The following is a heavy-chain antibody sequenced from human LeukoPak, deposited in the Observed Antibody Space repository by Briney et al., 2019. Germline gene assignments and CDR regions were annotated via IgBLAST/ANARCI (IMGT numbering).Heavy chain of an antibody. Sequence: SETLSLTCTVSGGSIRSSSYFWAWIRQPPGKGLEWIGTIYYSGSTYYNPSLKSRVTISVDTSKNQFSLKLSSVTAADTAVYYCARRRGIAANWFDPWGQGTLVTVSS. CDR2: IYYSGST. D-gene: IGHD6-13*01. CDR1: GGSIRSSSYF. J-gene: IGHJ5*02. V-gene: IGHV4-39*01. CDR3: ARRRGIAANWFDP.